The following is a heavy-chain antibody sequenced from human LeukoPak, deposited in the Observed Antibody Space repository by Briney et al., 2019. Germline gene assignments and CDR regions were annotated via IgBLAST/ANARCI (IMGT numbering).Heavy chain of an antibody. J-gene: IGHJ4*02. D-gene: IGHD6-19*01. CDR1: GGSISSSSYY. CDR2: IYYSGST. V-gene: IGHV4-39*01. CDR3: ARQAVEGSGWYYYFDY. Sequence: SETLFLTCTVSGGSISSSSYYWGWIRQPPGKGLEWIGSIYYSGSTYYNPSLKSRVTISVDTSNNQFSLNLSSVTAADTAVYYCARQAVEGSGWYYYFDYWGQGTLVTVSS.